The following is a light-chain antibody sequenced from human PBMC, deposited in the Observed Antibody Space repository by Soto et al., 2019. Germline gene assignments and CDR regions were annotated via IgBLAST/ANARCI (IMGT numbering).Light chain of an antibody. J-gene: IGKJ2*01. CDR1: QSVSSSY. V-gene: IGKV3-20*01. CDR3: RQYGSSPYT. CDR2: GAS. Sequence: EIVLTQSPGTLSLSPGERATLSCRASQSVSSSYLAWYQQKPGQTPRPLIYGASSRATGIPDRFSGSVSGTDFTLTISRLEPEDFAVYYCRQYGSSPYTFGQGTKLEIK.